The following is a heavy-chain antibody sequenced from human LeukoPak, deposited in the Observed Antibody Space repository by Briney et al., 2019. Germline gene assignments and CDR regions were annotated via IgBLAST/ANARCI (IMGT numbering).Heavy chain of an antibody. Sequence: GRSLRLSCAASGFTFSSYTMNWVRQAPGKGLEWVSSISTSSSYIYYGDSVKGRFTISRDNAKNSLYLQMNSLRAEDTAVYHCASLYDSSGLWGQGTLVTVSS. CDR3: ASLYDSSGL. CDR2: ISTSSSYI. V-gene: IGHV3-21*01. D-gene: IGHD3-22*01. J-gene: IGHJ4*02. CDR1: GFTFSSYT.